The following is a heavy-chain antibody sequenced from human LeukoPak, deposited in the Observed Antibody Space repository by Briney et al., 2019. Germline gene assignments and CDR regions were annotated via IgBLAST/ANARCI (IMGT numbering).Heavy chain of an antibody. D-gene: IGHD4-17*01. J-gene: IGHJ6*02. CDR3: ARSSQMTTVTYYYYGMDV. Sequence: PGGSLRLSCAASGFTFSSYGMHWVRQAPGKGLEWVAVIWYDGSNKYYADSVKGRFTISRDNSKNTLYLQMNSLRAEDTAVYYCARSSQMTTVTYYYYGMDVWGQGTTVTVSS. CDR2: IWYDGSNK. CDR1: GFTFSSYG. V-gene: IGHV3-33*01.